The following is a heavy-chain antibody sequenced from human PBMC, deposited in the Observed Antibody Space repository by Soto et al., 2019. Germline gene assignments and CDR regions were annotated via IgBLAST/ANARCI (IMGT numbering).Heavy chain of an antibody. CDR2: ISAYNGNT. D-gene: IGHD6-13*01. CDR1: GYTFTSYG. V-gene: IGHV1-18*01. J-gene: IGHJ6*03. Sequence: ASVKVSCKASGYTFTSYGISWVRQAPGQGLEWMGWISAYNGNTNYAQKLQGRVTMTTDTSTSTAYMELRSLRSDDTAVYYCARTPQRGYSSSWHNYYYMDVWGKGTTVTVSS. CDR3: ARTPQRGYSSSWHNYYYMDV.